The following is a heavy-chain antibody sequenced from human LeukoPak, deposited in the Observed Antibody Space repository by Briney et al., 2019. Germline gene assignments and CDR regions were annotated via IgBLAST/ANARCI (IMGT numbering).Heavy chain of an antibody. CDR1: GYTFTSYA. J-gene: IGHJ5*02. Sequence: ASVKVSCKASGYTFTSYAMNWVRQAPGQGLEWMGWISAYNGNTNYAQKFQGRVTITADESTSTAYMELSSLRSEDTAVYYCATKISGSYYKSWGQGTLVTVSS. CDR3: ATKISGSYYKS. CDR2: ISAYNGNT. V-gene: IGHV1-18*01. D-gene: IGHD1-26*01.